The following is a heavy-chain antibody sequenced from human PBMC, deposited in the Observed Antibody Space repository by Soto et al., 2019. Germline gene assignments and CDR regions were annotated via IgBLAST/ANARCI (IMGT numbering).Heavy chain of an antibody. Sequence: QVQLVQSGAEVKKPGSSVKVSCKASGGTFSSYAISWVRQAPGQVLEWMGGIIPIFGTANYAQKSHGRVTITADKSTSTAYMELSSLRSEDTAVYYCARDFGGSGSYDPNYYYYGMDVWGQGTTVTVSS. CDR2: IIPIFGTA. CDR1: GGTFSSYA. V-gene: IGHV1-69*06. CDR3: ARDFGGSGSYDPNYYYYGMDV. D-gene: IGHD1-26*01. J-gene: IGHJ6*02.